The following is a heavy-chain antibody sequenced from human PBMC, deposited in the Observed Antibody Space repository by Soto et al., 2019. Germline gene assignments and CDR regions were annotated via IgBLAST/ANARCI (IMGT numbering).Heavy chain of an antibody. CDR3: ARAVPAAKRNMDV. CDR2: MNPNSGNT. Sequence: QVQLVQSGAEVKKPGASVKVSCRASGYTFISYDINWVRQATGQGPEWMGWMNPNSGNTGYAQKCQGRVTMSRNTSISTAYMELSSLTSDDTAVYYCARAVPAAKRNMDVWGKGTTVTVSS. CDR1: GYTFISYD. V-gene: IGHV1-8*01. J-gene: IGHJ6*03. D-gene: IGHD2-2*01.